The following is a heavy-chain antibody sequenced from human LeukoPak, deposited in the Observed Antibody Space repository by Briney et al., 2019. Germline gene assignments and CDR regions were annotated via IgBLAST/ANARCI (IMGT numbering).Heavy chain of an antibody. V-gene: IGHV4-30-2*01. CDR3: ARDPNLDAFDI. CDR1: GGSISSGDYY. CDR2: IYHSGST. D-gene: IGHD4/OR15-4a*01. Sequence: SQTLSLTCTVSGGSISSGDYYWSWIRQPPGKGLEWIGYIYHSGSTYYNPSLKSRVTISVDRSKNQFSLKPSSVTAADTAVYYCARDPNLDAFDIWGQGTMVTVSS. J-gene: IGHJ3*02.